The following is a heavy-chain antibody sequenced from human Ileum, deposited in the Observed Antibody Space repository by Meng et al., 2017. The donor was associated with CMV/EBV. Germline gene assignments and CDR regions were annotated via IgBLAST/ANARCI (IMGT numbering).Heavy chain of an antibody. D-gene: IGHD1-26*01. Sequence: GGSLRLSCAASGFIFSDHWMTWVRQAPGKGLEWVANIKQDGSEEGYVDSVKGRFTISRDNAKSSVYLQMNSLRAEDTAVYYCARGYSGAGGDWGQGTLVTVSS. CDR1: GFIFSDHW. J-gene: IGHJ4*02. CDR3: ARGYSGAGGD. CDR2: IKQDGSEE. V-gene: IGHV3-7*04.